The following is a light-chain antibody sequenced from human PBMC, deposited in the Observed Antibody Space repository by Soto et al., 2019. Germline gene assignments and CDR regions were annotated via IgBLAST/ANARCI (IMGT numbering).Light chain of an antibody. V-gene: IGLV2-14*01. J-gene: IGLJ1*01. Sequence: QSALTQPASVSGSPGQSITISCTGTSSDVGGYNYVSWYLQHPGKAPKLIIYEVSNRPSGVSNRFSGSKSGNTASLTISGLQAEDEADYYCSSYTSSNTYVFGTGTKVTV. CDR1: SSDVGGYNY. CDR3: SSYTSSNTYV. CDR2: EVS.